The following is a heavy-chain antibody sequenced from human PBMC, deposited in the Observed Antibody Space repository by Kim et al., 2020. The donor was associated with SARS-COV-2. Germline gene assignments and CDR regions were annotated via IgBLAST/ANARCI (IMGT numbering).Heavy chain of an antibody. V-gene: IGHV3-23*01. CDR2: ISGSGGST. D-gene: IGHD7-27*01. Sequence: GGSLRLSCAASGFTFSSYAMSWVRQAPGKGLEWVSAISGSGGSTYYADSVKGRFTISRDNSKNTLYLQMNSLRAEDTAVYYCAKDGTNWGPTYFYYMDGWGKGTTVTVSS. CDR3: AKDGTNWGPTYFYYMDG. CDR1: GFTFSSYA. J-gene: IGHJ6*03.